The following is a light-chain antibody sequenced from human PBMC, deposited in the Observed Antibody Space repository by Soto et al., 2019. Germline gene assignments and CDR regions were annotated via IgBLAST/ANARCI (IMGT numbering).Light chain of an antibody. CDR3: QQYNSPMYS. CDR1: QSISSW. CDR2: DAS. V-gene: IGKV1-5*01. Sequence: DIQMTQSPSTLSASVGDRVTITCRASQSISSWLAWYQQKPGKPPTLLIYDASSLESAVPPRFSGSGSGTEFTLAISSLQPDDFATYYCQQYNSPMYSFGQGTKVDIK. J-gene: IGKJ2*01.